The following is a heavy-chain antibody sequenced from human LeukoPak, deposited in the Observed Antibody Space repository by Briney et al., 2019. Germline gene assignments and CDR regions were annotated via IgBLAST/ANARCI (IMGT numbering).Heavy chain of an antibody. CDR1: DGSFSGYY. V-gene: IGHV4-34*01. CDR2: INHSGST. J-gene: IGHJ4*02. CDR3: ARGDSSGSACYFDY. Sequence: SEPLSLTCAVYDGSFSGYYWSWIRQPPGKGLEWIGEINHSGSTNYNPSLNSRVTLSVPTSKNQLPLNMSSVTAADTAVYYCARGDSSGSACYFDYWGQGTLVTVSS. D-gene: IGHD3-22*01.